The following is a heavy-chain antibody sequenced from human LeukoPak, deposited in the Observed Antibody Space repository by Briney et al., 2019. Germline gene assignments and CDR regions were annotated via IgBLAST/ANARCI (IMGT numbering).Heavy chain of an antibody. D-gene: IGHD3-9*01. Sequence: PGGSLRLSCAASGFTFSSYAMHWVRQAPGKGLEWVAVISYDGSNKYYADSVKGRFTISRDNSKNTLYLQMNSLRAEDTAVYYCARRYYDILTGYYLFDYWGQGTLVTVSS. CDR2: ISYDGSNK. CDR3: ARRYYDILTGYYLFDY. CDR1: GFTFSSYA. V-gene: IGHV3-30-3*01. J-gene: IGHJ4*02.